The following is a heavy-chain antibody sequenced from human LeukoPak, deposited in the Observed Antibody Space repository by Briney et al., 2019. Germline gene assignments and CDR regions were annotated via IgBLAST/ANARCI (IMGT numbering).Heavy chain of an antibody. D-gene: IGHD2/OR15-2a*01. CDR1: GASVSSDY. V-gene: IGHV4-59*08. Sequence: SETLSLTCTVSGASVSSDYWSWIRQSPGKGLEWIGYIYHSGHTMSNPSLKSRVSLSLDTSNTQFSLKLSSVTAADTAVYYCARHPFQYPFDHWGQGTGVSVSS. CDR3: ARHPFQYPFDH. J-gene: IGHJ5*02. CDR2: IYHSGHT.